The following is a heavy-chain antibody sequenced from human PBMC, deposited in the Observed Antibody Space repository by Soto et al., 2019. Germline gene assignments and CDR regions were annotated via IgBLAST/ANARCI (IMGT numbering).Heavy chain of an antibody. CDR2: IYYSGST. D-gene: IGHD6-6*01. Sequence: SETLSLTCTVSGGSISSGGYYWSWIRQHPGKGLEWIGYIYYSGSTYYNPSLKSRVTISVDTSKNQFSLKLSSVTAADTAVYYCARGIAADPGAFDIWGQGTMVTVS. V-gene: IGHV4-31*03. CDR3: ARGIAADPGAFDI. J-gene: IGHJ3*02. CDR1: GGSISSGGYY.